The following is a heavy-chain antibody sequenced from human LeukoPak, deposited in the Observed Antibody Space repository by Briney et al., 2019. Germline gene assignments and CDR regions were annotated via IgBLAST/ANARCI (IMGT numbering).Heavy chain of an antibody. V-gene: IGHV4-34*12. CDR3: ARQGRYCTNGVCYTFDY. CDR2: IIHSGST. CDR1: GGSFSGYY. D-gene: IGHD2-8*01. Sequence: PSETLSLTCAVYGGSFSGYYWSWIRQPPAKGLEWIGGIIHSGSTNYNPSLKSRVTISVDTSKNQFSLKLSSVTAADTAVYYCARQGRYCTNGVCYTFDYWGQGTLVTVSS. J-gene: IGHJ4*02.